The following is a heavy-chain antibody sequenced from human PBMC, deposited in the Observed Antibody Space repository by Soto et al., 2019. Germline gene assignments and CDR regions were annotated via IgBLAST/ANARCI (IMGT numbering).Heavy chain of an antibody. J-gene: IGHJ4*02. V-gene: IGHV3-23*01. CDR3: AKAMWFGRRIRGYFDY. Sequence: EAQLLESGGDLIQPGGSLRLSCAASGFTFTSYGMSWVRQAPGKGLEWVSTISGSGGTTYYADSVKGRFTISRDNSKNPQYLQMNRLRAEDTAVYYCAKAMWFGRRIRGYFDYWGQGTLVTVSP. D-gene: IGHD3-10*01. CDR2: ISGSGGTT. CDR1: GFTFTSYG.